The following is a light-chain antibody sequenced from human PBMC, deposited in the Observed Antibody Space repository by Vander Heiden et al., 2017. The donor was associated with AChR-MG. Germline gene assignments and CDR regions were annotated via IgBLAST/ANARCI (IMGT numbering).Light chain of an antibody. CDR1: QSIGKF. CDR3: QQRNIWPRT. V-gene: IGKV3-11*01. J-gene: IGKJ1*01. Sequence: IVLTQSPATLPVSPGQSVTLSCRASQSIGKFLAWYQHRPGQAPRLVIYDASFRATGVPVRFSGSGSGTDFTLRISRLEPEDFAVYYCQQRNIWPRTFGQGTKVEIK. CDR2: DAS.